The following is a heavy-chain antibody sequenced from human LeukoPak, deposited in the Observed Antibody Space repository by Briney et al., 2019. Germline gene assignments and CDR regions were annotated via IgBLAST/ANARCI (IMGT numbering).Heavy chain of an antibody. Sequence: GGSLRLSCAASGFTFSSYAMHWVRQAPGKGLEWVAVISYDGSNKYYADSVKGRFTISRDNSKNTLYLRMNSLRAEDTAVYYCARSSSGWYYFDYWGQGTLVTVSS. J-gene: IGHJ4*02. CDR2: ISYDGSNK. CDR3: ARSSSGWYYFDY. CDR1: GFTFSSYA. V-gene: IGHV3-30*04. D-gene: IGHD6-19*01.